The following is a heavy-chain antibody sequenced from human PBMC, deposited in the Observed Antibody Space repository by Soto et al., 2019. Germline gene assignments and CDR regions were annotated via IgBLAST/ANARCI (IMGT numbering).Heavy chain of an antibody. Sequence: EVQLVESGGGLVQPGGSLRLSCAASGFTFSDHYMDWVRQAPGKGLEWVGRSRNKANSYSTEYAASVKGRFTISRDEPKISLYLQMNSLETEDTAVYYCARFRGRYTRGLDYWGQGTLVTVSS. CDR3: ARFRGRYTRGLDY. J-gene: IGHJ4*02. CDR1: GFTFSDHY. V-gene: IGHV3-72*01. CDR2: SRNKANSYST. D-gene: IGHD1-26*01.